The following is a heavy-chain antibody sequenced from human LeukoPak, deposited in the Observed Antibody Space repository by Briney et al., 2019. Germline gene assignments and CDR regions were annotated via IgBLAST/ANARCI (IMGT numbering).Heavy chain of an antibody. CDR2: IYPADFNT. D-gene: IGHD3-10*01. J-gene: IGHJ4*02. Sequence: GESLKISGKEFGNRVTNYWIAGVRQMAGKGMESMGIIYPADFNTRYSPSFQGQVTISADKSISTAYLQWSSLKASDTAMYYCARQIGDGAGSYYKTPFDYWGQGTLVTVSS. V-gene: IGHV5-51*01. CDR3: ARQIGDGAGSYYKTPFDY. CDR1: GNRVTNYW.